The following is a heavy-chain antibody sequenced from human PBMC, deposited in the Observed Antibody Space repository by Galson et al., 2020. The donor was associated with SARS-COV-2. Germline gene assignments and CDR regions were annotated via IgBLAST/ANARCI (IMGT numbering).Heavy chain of an antibody. CDR3: ARVFSGHDDFWSGYYKDPELRYYYYYMDV. V-gene: IGHV4-59*08. J-gene: IGHJ6*03. Sequence: SETLSLTCTVSGGSISSYYWSWIRQPPGKGLEWIGYIYYSGSTNYNPSLKSRVTISVDTSKNQFSLKLSSVTAADTAVYYCARVFSGHDDFWSGYYKDPELRYYYYYMDVWGKGTTVTVSS. CDR1: GGSISSYY. D-gene: IGHD3-3*01. CDR2: IYYSGST.